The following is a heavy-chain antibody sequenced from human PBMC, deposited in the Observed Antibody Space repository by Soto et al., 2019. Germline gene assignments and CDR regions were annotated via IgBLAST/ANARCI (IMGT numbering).Heavy chain of an antibody. J-gene: IGHJ6*02. CDR1: GFTFTGHY. Sequence: ASVKVSCKASGFTFTGHYIHWVRQAPEQGPEWMGIINPSGGSTSYAQKFQGRVTMTRDTSTSTVYMELSSLRSEDTAVYYCARDRFLEWFPDHYGMDVWGQGTTVTVSS. V-gene: IGHV1-46*01. CDR2: INPSGGST. D-gene: IGHD3-3*01. CDR3: ARDRFLEWFPDHYGMDV.